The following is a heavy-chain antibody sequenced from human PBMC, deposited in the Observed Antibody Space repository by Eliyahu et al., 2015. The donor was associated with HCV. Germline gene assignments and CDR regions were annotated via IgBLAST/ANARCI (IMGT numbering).Heavy chain of an antibody. J-gene: IGHJ5*02. CDR2: IFYSGST. CDR1: GCSIXTYX. CDR3: ASGGGGIAVAGTGGWFDP. Sequence: QVQLQESGPGLVKPSETLSLTXTVSGCSIXTYXGSWIRQPPGKGLEWIGYIFYSGSTHYNPPLKSRLTISVDTSKNQFSLKLSSVTAADTAVYYCASGGGGIAVAGTGGWFDPWGQGTLVTVSS. V-gene: IGHV4-59*01. D-gene: IGHD6-19*01.